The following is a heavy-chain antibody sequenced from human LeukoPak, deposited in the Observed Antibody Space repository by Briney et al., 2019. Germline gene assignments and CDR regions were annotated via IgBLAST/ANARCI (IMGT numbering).Heavy chain of an antibody. CDR1: GGSFSGYY. CDR2: INHSGST. J-gene: IGHJ5*02. CDR3: ARGGHYDILTGYYGHNWFDP. D-gene: IGHD3-9*01. Sequence: SETLSLTCAVYGGSFSGYYWSWIRQPPGKGLEWIGEINHSGSTNYNPSLKSRVTMSVDTSKNQFSLKLSSVTAADTAVYYCARGGHYDILTGYYGHNWFDPWGQGTLVTVSS. V-gene: IGHV4-34*01.